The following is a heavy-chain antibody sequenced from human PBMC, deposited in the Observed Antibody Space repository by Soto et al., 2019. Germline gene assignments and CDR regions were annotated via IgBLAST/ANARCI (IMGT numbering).Heavy chain of an antibody. CDR1: GFTFSSYG. J-gene: IGHJ4*02. CDR3: ARGLSGSSPLDY. D-gene: IGHD6-6*01. Sequence: QVQLVASGGGVVQPGRTLRLSCAASGFTFSSYGMHWVRQAPGKGLEWVAVIWYDGSNKYYADSVKGRFTISRDNSKNTLYLQMNSLRAEDTAVYYCARGLSGSSPLDYWGQGTLVTFSS. V-gene: IGHV3-33*01. CDR2: IWYDGSNK.